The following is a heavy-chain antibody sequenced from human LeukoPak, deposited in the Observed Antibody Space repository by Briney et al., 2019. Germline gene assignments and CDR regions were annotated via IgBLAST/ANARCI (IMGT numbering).Heavy chain of an antibody. Sequence: PSETLSLTCAVYGGSFSGYYWSWIRQPPGKGLEWIGEINHSGSTNYNPSLKSRVTISVDTSKNQFSLKLGSVTAADTAVYYCARRLPLGITIFGVIMAWFDPWAREPWSPSPQ. CDR2: INHSGST. CDR3: ARRLPLGITIFGVIMAWFDP. V-gene: IGHV4-34*01. D-gene: IGHD3-3*01. J-gene: IGHJ5*02. CDR1: GGSFSGYY.